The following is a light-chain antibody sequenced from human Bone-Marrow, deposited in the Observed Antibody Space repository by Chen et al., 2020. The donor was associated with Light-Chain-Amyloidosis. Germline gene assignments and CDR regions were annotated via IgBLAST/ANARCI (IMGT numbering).Light chain of an antibody. CDR3: QQYKSYPPMYT. CDR1: QSISSW. Sequence: DIQMTQSPSTLSASVGDRVTITCRASQSISSWLAWYQQKPGKAPKLLIYDASSLESGVPSRFSGSGSGTEFTLTISSLQPDEFATYYCQQYKSYPPMYTFGQGTKLEIK. J-gene: IGKJ2*01. V-gene: IGKV1-5*01. CDR2: DAS.